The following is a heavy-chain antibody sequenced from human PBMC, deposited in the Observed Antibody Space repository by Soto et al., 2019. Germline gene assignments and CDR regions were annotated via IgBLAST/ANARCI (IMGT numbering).Heavy chain of an antibody. CDR3: ARVGRYYYDSSGYSASPRPGEIDY. CDR2: IYYSGST. Sequence: QVQLQESGPGLVKPSQTLSLTCTVSGGSISSGGYYWSWIRQHPGKGLEWIGYIYYSGSTYYNPSLKSRVTISVETSKNQFSLKLSSVTAADTAVYYCARVGRYYYDSSGYSASPRPGEIDYWGQGTLVTVSS. J-gene: IGHJ4*02. D-gene: IGHD3-22*01. V-gene: IGHV4-31*03. CDR1: GGSISSGGYY.